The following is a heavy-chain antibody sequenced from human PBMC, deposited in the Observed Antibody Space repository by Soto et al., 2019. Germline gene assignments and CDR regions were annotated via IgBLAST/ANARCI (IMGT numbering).Heavy chain of an antibody. CDR2: ISAHNGNT. CDR1: GYTFTSYG. D-gene: IGHD1-1*01. V-gene: IGHV1-18*01. J-gene: IGHJ4*02. Sequence: QVHLVQSGAEVKKPGASVKVSCKGSGYTFTSYGITWVRQAPGQGLEWMGWISAHNGNTNYAQKHQGRVTVITATSTSTAYMELRSLRADDTAVYYCARGRYGDYWGQGALVTVSS. CDR3: ARGRYGDY.